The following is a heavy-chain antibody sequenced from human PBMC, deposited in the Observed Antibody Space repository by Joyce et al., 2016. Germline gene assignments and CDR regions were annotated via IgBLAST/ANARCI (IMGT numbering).Heavy chain of an antibody. Sequence: QLVESGGGVVKSGGSLRLSCEACGSKFSTSSMCWFRQAPGKGLAGVAAISEASYYRFHAETVRGRFTVSRDNAKKTLYLQMNSLRAEDSAVFYCARGGISYYYAMDVWGQGTTVTVSS. V-gene: IGHV3-21*01. CDR2: ISEASYYR. CDR3: ARGGISYYYAMDV. D-gene: IGHD3-16*01. CDR1: GSKFSTSS. J-gene: IGHJ6*02.